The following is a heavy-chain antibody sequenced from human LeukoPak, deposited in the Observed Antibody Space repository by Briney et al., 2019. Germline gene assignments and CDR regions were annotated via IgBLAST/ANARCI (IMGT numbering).Heavy chain of an antibody. D-gene: IGHD3-22*01. CDR2: IYSGGST. CDR1: ILIVRSHY. V-gene: IGHV3-53*01. J-gene: IGHJ3*02. CDR3: AGESSVGAGVALGI. Sequence: GGSLRLSCASSILIVRSHYVIGARQAPGKGLEWVSVIYSGGSTYYADSVRGRFTISRDNSKNTLYLQMNSLRAEDTAVYYCAGESSVGAGVALGIWGQGTMVTVSS.